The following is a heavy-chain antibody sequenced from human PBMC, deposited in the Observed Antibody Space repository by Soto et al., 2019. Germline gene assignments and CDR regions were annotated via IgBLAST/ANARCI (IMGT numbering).Heavy chain of an antibody. D-gene: IGHD2-2*02. CDR1: GGSISSSTYY. CDR3: ATIPRLYTYYSYYGMDV. CDR2: IYYSGST. Sequence: QLQLQESGPGLVKPSETLSLTCTVSGGSISSSTYYWGWIRQPPGKGLEWIGSIYYSGSTYYNPSLKSRVTISVDTSKNQFALKLSSVTAADTAVYYCATIPRLYTYYSYYGMDVWGQGTTVTVSS. J-gene: IGHJ6*02. V-gene: IGHV4-39*01.